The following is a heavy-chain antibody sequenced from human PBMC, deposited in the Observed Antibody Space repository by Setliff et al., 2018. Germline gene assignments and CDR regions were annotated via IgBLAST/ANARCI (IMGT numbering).Heavy chain of an antibody. Sequence: ASVKVSCKASGYTFSSYSMHWVRQAPGQRLEWMGWINAANENTQYSKKVQGRLTITRDTSANTAYMELSSLRSEDTALYYCARYNWNTNWFDPWGQGTLVTVSS. V-gene: IGHV1-3*01. CDR2: INAANENT. D-gene: IGHD1-20*01. CDR3: ARYNWNTNWFDP. CDR1: GYTFSSYS. J-gene: IGHJ5*02.